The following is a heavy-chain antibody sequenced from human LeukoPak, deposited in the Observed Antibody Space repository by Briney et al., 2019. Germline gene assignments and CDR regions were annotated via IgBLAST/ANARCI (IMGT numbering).Heavy chain of an antibody. J-gene: IGHJ4*02. CDR2: IYYSGST. CDR1: GGSISSYY. V-gene: IGHV4-59*01. CDR3: AKEIWPTVTTPGWTYFDY. D-gene: IGHD4-17*01. Sequence: PSETLSLTCTVSGGSISSYYWSWIRQPPGKGLEWIGYIYYSGSTNYNPSLKSRVTISVDTSKNQFSLKLSSVTAADTAVYYCAKEIWPTVTTPGWTYFDYWGQGALVTVSS.